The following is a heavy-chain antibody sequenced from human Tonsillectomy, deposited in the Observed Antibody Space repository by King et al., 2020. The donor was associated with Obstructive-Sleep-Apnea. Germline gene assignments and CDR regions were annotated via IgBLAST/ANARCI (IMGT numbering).Heavy chain of an antibody. D-gene: IGHD6-19*01. V-gene: IGHV3-23*04. CDR1: GFTFRNYA. J-gene: IGHJ4*02. CDR3: AKTYSSGWSLKPVYFDF. CDR2: ISARDGST. Sequence: QLVQSGGGLVQPGGSLRLSCVASGFTFRNYAMAWVRQAPGKGLEWVSTISARDGSTYYADSVKGRFTISRDNSKNTLSLQMNSLRAEDTAVYYCAKTYSSGWSLKPVYFDFWGQGTLVTVSS.